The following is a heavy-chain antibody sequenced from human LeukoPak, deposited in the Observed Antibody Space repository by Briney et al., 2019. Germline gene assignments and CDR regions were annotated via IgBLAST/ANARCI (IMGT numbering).Heavy chain of an antibody. J-gene: IGHJ4*02. CDR3: ARALKGSGWYDL. CDR2: INPNSGGT. D-gene: IGHD6-19*01. Sequence: ASVKVSCKASGYTFTSYGISWVRQAPGQGLEWMGWINPNSGGTNYAQKLQGRVTTTRDTSISTAYMELSRLRPDDTAVYYCARALKGSGWYDLWGQGTLVTVSS. CDR1: GYTFTSYG. V-gene: IGHV1-2*02.